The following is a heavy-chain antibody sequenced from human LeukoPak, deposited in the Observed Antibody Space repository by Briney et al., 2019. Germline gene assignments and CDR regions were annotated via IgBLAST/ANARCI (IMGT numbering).Heavy chain of an antibody. CDR2: INHSGST. CDR1: GGSFSGYY. V-gene: IGHV4-34*01. Sequence: PSETLSLTCAVYGGSFSGYYWSWIRQPPGKGLEGIGEINHSGSTNYNPSLKSRVTISVDTSKNQFSLKLSSVTAADTAVYYCASKSPSSGENYFDYWGQGTLVTVSS. D-gene: IGHD6-19*01. CDR3: ASKSPSSGENYFDY. J-gene: IGHJ4*02.